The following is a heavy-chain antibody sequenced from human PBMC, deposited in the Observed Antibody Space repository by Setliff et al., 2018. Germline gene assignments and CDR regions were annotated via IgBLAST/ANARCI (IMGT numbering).Heavy chain of an antibody. D-gene: IGHD3-10*01. J-gene: IGHJ4*02. CDR3: AKREGYYGSGSPLDH. CDR1: GFTFSSHW. Sequence: LSCVVSGFTFSSHWMNWVRQAPGQGLQWVAVISYDGRDKYYADSVKGRFTVSRDNSENSLYLQMDSLRPEDTAVYYCAKREGYYGSGSPLDHWGQGALVTVSS. V-gene: IGHV3-30*18. CDR2: ISYDGRDK.